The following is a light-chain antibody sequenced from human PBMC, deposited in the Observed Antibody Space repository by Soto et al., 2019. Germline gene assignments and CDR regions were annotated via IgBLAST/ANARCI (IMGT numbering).Light chain of an antibody. CDR2: DVS. V-gene: IGLV2-14*01. CDR1: SSDVGGYNS. CDR3: SSYTSISIPCV. Sequence: QSALTQPASVSGSPGQSITISCTGTSSDVGGYNSVSWYQQHPGQVPKLMIYDVSIRPSGVSNRFSGSKSGNTASLTISGLQAEDETDYYCSSYTSISIPCVFGTGTKLTVL. J-gene: IGLJ1*01.